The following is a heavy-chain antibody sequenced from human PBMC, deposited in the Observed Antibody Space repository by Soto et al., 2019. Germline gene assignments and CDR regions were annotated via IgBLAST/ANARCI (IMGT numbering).Heavy chain of an antibody. CDR3: ARDLETEAGSFDY. CDR1: GFTFSSYG. CDR2: IWYDGSNK. J-gene: IGHJ4*02. Sequence: QVQLVESGGGVVQPGRSLRLSCAASGFTFSSYGMHWVRQAPGKGLEWVAVIWYDGSNKYYADSVKGRFTISRDNSKNTLYLQMNSLSAEDTAVYYCARDLETEAGSFDYWGQGTLVTVSS. V-gene: IGHV3-33*01. D-gene: IGHD6-19*01.